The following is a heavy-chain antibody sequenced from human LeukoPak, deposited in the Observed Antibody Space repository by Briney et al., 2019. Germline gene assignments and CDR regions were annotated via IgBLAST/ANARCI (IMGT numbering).Heavy chain of an antibody. J-gene: IGHJ4*02. Sequence: GRSLRLSCAASGFTFSSYAMHWVRQAPGKGLEWVAVISYDGSNKYYADSVKGRFTISRDNSKNTLYLQMNSLRAEDTAVYYCARDVGYFRFDYWGQGTLVTVSS. D-gene: IGHD5-18*01. CDR1: GFTFSSYA. V-gene: IGHV3-30*04. CDR2: ISYDGSNK. CDR3: ARDVGYFRFDY.